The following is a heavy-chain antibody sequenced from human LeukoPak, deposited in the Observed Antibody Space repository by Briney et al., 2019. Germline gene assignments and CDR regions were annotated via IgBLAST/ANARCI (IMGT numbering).Heavy chain of an antibody. V-gene: IGHV3-11*04. D-gene: IGHD5-12*01. Sequence: PGGSLRLSRAAAGFTFSDYYMSWIRQAPGKGLEWVSYISSSCSTIYYADSVKGRLTISRDNAKISLYLQMNSLRAEDTAVYYCARGVRAAVRYSGYDYGPYFDYWGQGTLVTVSS. CDR3: ARGVRAAVRYSGYDYGPYFDY. CDR1: GFTFSDYY. J-gene: IGHJ4*02. CDR2: ISSSCSTI.